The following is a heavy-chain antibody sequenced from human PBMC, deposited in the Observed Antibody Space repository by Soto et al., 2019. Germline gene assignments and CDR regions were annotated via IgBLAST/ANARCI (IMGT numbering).Heavy chain of an antibody. CDR2: ISSKSGGT. V-gene: IGHV1-2*02. CDR1: GYTFSDYY. D-gene: IGHD3-22*01. Sequence: QVQLVQSGAEVQKPGASVKVSCKASGYTFSDYYVHWVRQAPGQGLEWMGWISSKSGGTNYAQKFQGRVTMTRDTSIFTAYMELSRLRSDDTAVYYCTRNAFYYNSSGYHDGFDIWGQGTLVTVSS. J-gene: IGHJ3*02. CDR3: TRNAFYYNSSGYHDGFDI.